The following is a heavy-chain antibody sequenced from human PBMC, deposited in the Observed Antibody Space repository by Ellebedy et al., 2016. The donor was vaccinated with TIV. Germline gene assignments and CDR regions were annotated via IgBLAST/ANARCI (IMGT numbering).Heavy chain of an antibody. V-gene: IGHV1-24*01. D-gene: IGHD3-10*01. CDR3: ATSTYYYGSGSSFDY. CDR1: GYTLTELS. Sequence: AASVKVSCKVFGYTLTELSIHWVRQAPGKGLEWMGGFDPEDGETIYAQKFQGRVTMIEDTSTDTAYMELSSLRSEDTAVYYCATSTYYYGSGSSFDYWGQGTLVTVSS. CDR2: FDPEDGET. J-gene: IGHJ4*02.